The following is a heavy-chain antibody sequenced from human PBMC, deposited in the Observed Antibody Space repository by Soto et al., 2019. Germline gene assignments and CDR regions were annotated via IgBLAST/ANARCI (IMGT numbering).Heavy chain of an antibody. CDR1: GYTFTNYY. Sequence: GESLKISCQASGYTFTNYYIAWVRQVPGKGLEWMGRIDPSDSYIKYSPSFEGHVTMSVDKSISTAFLQWSRLEASDTAMYFCAIPLARTTPFDYWGQGSLVTVSA. CDR3: AIPLARTTPFDY. CDR2: IDPSDSYI. J-gene: IGHJ4*02. D-gene: IGHD1-7*01. V-gene: IGHV5-10-1*01.